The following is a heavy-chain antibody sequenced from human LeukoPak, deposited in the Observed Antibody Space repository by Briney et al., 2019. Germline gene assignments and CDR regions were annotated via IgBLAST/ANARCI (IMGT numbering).Heavy chain of an antibody. CDR2: IRQDGSEK. CDR1: GFTFSSYA. J-gene: IGHJ4*02. V-gene: IGHV3-7*01. Sequence: GGSLRLSCAASGFTFSSYAMSWVRQAPGKGLEWVANIRQDGSEKYYVDSVKGRFTISRDNAKNSLYLQMNSLRAEDTAVYYCARGYYYGSGSYSYFDYWGQGTLVTVSS. CDR3: ARGYYYGSGSYSYFDY. D-gene: IGHD3-10*01.